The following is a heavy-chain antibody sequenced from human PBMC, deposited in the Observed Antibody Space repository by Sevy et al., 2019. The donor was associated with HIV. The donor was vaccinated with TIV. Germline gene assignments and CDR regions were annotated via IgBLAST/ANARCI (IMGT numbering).Heavy chain of an antibody. V-gene: IGHV3-49*03. CDR3: TRYGGYKGPYYYGVDV. Sequence: SLRLSCTGSGFTFGDYAMSWFRQAPGKALEWVGFIRSKIYGGTTEYAASVKGRFTISRDDSKSIAYLQMNSPKSEDTAVYYCTRYGGYKGPYYYGVDVWGQGTTVTVSS. CDR1: GFTFGDYA. D-gene: IGHD5-12*01. J-gene: IGHJ6*02. CDR2: IRSKIYGGTT.